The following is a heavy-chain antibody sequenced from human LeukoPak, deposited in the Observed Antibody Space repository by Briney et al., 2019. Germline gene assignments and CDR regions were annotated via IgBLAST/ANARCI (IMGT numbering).Heavy chain of an antibody. CDR2: INPHSGGT. J-gene: IGHJ6*03. CDR1: GYTFTGYY. V-gene: IGHV1-2*02. CDR3: ARDGGYYDSSGIYYYYYMDV. D-gene: IGHD3-22*01. Sequence: ASVKVSCKASGYTFTGYYIHWVRQAPGQGLEWMGWINPHSGGTNYAQKFQGGVTMTRDTSITTAYMELSSLRSDDTAVYYCARDGGYYDSSGIYYYYYMDVWGKGTTVTVSS.